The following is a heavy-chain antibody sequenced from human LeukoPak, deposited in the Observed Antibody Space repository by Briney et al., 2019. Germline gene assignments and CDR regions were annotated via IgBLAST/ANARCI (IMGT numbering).Heavy chain of an antibody. CDR2: IHYSGRT. CDR1: GGSISSNY. Sequence: SETLSLTCNVSGGSISSNYWSWIRRPPGKGLEWIGYIHYSGRTNYNQSFKSRVAISIDTSKNQFSLKMSSVTAADTAVYHCARDPGLVGAKGPKFAYDVWGQGTLVSVSS. J-gene: IGHJ4*02. CDR3: ARDPGLVGAKGPKFAYDV. V-gene: IGHV4-59*01. D-gene: IGHD1-26*01.